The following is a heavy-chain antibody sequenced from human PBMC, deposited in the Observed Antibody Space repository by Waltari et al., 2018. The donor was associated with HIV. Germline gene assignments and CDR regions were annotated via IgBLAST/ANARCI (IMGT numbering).Heavy chain of an antibody. J-gene: IGHJ4*02. Sequence: QVQLVQSGAEVKKPGSSVKVSCKASGGTFSSSAISRVRQAPGQGLEWMGGISPIFGTANYEQKFQGMVPITADEPTSTADMQRSSLRSEDTAVYYCASAHGPRKYYLDYWGQGTLVTVSS. CDR2: ISPIFGTA. CDR1: GGTFSSSA. V-gene: IGHV1-69*01. CDR3: ASAHGPRKYYLDY.